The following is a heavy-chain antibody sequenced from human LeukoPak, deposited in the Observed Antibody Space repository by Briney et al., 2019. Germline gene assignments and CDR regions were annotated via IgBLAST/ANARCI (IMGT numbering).Heavy chain of an antibody. J-gene: IGHJ5*02. CDR3: ARDRYSSSWAQLYNWFDP. CDR2: INHSGST. Sequence: PSETLSLTCAVYGGSFSGYYWGWIRQPPGKGLEWIGEINHSGSTNYNPSLKSRVTISVDTSKNQFSLKLSSVTAADTAVYYCARDRYSSSWAQLYNWFDPWGQGTLVTVSS. V-gene: IGHV4-34*01. CDR1: GGSFSGYY. D-gene: IGHD6-13*01.